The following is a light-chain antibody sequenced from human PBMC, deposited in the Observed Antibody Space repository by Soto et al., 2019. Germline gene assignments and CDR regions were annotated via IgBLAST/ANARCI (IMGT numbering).Light chain of an antibody. CDR1: SSNIGAGYD. CDR3: QSYDTSLSGSI. Sequence: QSVLTQPPSVSGAPGQRVTISCSASSSNIGAGYDVLWYQQLPGAAPKLLIYGSRNRPSGVPDRFSGSKSGTSGSLAITGLQAADEADYYCQSYDTSLSGSIFGGGTKLTVL. J-gene: IGLJ2*01. CDR2: GSR. V-gene: IGLV1-40*01.